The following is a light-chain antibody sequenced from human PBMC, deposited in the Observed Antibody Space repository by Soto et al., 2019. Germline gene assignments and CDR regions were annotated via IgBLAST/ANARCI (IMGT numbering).Light chain of an antibody. Sequence: EIALTQSPDTVSVSPGERVTLSCRASQNIFSNYLAWYQQTPGQAPRLLIYGTSTRATGIQVRFTGSGAGTDFTLTIRSLQPEDFAVYFCHQDINLPWTFGQGTKVDI. CDR3: HQDINLPWT. CDR1: QNIFSNY. J-gene: IGKJ1*01. V-gene: IGKV3D-7*01. CDR2: GTS.